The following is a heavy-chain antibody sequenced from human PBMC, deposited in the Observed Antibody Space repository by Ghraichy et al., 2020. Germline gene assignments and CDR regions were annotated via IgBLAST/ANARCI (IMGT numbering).Heavy chain of an antibody. CDR1: GGSISSYY. CDR2: IYYSGST. J-gene: IGHJ5*02. Sequence: SETLSLTCTVSGGSISSYYWSWIRQPPGKGLEWIGYIYYSGSTNYNPSLKSRVTISVDTSKNQFSLKLSSVTAADTAVYYCARVRGGGGAWFDPWGQGTLVTVSS. CDR3: ARVRGGGGAWFDP. V-gene: IGHV4-59*01. D-gene: IGHD2-15*01.